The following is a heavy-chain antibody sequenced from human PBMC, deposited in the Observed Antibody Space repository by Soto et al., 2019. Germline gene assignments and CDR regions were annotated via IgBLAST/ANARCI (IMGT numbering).Heavy chain of an antibody. V-gene: IGHV4-4*07. CDR1: GASISCFY. CDR2: IYATGTT. J-gene: IGHJ5*02. Sequence: ETLSLTCTVSGASISCFYWSWIRKSAGKGLEWIGRIYATGTTDYNPSLKSRVMMSVDTSKKQFSLKLRSVTAADTAVYYCVRDGTKTLRDWFDPWGQGISVTVSS. D-gene: IGHD1-1*01. CDR3: VRDGTKTLRDWFDP.